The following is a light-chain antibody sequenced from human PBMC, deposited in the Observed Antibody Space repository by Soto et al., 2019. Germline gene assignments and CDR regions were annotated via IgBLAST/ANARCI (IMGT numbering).Light chain of an antibody. Sequence: QSALTQPASVSGSPGQSITISCTGTTNDVGGYNYVSWYQQHPGKAPKLLIFEVSSRPSGVSNRFSGSKSGNTASLTISALQAEDEAYYFCNSYSSSTSLPYVFGTGTKLTVL. CDR3: NSYSSSTSLPYV. CDR2: EVS. CDR1: TNDVGGYNY. J-gene: IGLJ1*01. V-gene: IGLV2-14*01.